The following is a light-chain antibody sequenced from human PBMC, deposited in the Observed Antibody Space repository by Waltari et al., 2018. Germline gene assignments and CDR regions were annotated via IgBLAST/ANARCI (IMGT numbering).Light chain of an antibody. CDR3: CSYAGRNVWV. J-gene: IGLJ3*02. V-gene: IGLV2-23*02. CDR1: SSNVGFYNL. Sequence: QSALTQPASVSGSPGQSVPISCTGTSSNVGFYNLVSWYQQHPDKAPKLMIYEVLEPPSGISNRFSGSKSGDTASLTISGLRAEDEADYYCCSYAGRNVWVFGGGTKLTVL. CDR2: EVL.